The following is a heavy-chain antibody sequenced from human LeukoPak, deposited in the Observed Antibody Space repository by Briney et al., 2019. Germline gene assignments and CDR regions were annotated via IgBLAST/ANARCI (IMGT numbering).Heavy chain of an antibody. CDR1: GYSITSGFY. J-gene: IGHJ4*02. CDR3: ERGGLVFDY. V-gene: IGHV4-38-2*01. Sequence: SETLSLTCAVSGYSITSGFYWGWIRQPPGKGLEWIGSIYHTGSTYYNPSLKSRVTISVDTSKNQFSLKLTSVTAADTAVYYCERGGLVFDYWGQGTLVTVSS. D-gene: IGHD3-10*01. CDR2: IYHTGST.